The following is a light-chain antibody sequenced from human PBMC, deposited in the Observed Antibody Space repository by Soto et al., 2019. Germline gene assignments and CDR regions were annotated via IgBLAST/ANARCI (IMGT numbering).Light chain of an antibody. Sequence: QSVLTQPASVSGSPGQSITISCTGTSSDVGAYNLVSWYQQYPGKAPKLVIYEVSKRPSGVSDRFSGSKSGNTASLTISGLQADDEADYYCCSYAGSSRIFGTGTKLTVL. CDR3: CSYAGSSRI. CDR2: EVS. J-gene: IGLJ1*01. V-gene: IGLV2-23*02. CDR1: SSDVGAYNL.